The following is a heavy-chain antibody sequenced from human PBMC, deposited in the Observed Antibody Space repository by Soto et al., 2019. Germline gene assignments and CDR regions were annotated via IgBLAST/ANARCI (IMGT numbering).Heavy chain of an antibody. D-gene: IGHD2-15*01. V-gene: IGHV1-18*04. J-gene: IGHJ4*02. CDR2: ISAYNGNT. Sequence: QVQLVQSGAEVKKPGASVKVSCKASGYTFTSYGISWVRQAPGQGLEWMGWISAYNGNTNYAQKLQGRVTMTTDASTSTAYMERRSLRSDDTAVYYCAREGFPHCCGGSCYLDYWGQGTLVTVSS. CDR1: GYTFTSYG. CDR3: AREGFPHCCGGSCYLDY.